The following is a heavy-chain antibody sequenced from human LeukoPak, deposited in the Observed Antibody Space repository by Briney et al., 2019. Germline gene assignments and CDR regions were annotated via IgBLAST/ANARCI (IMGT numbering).Heavy chain of an antibody. CDR3: AETFASASYSDN. V-gene: IGHV3-74*01. CDR1: GFTFSSYW. CDR2: INSDGSVT. J-gene: IGHJ4*02. D-gene: IGHD3-10*01. Sequence: GGSLRLSCAASGFTFSSYWMHWVRQAPGKGLVWVSRINSDGSVTSYADSVKGRFTISRDNPKNTLYLQMNSLRAEDTAVYYCAETFASASYSDNWGQGTLVTVSS.